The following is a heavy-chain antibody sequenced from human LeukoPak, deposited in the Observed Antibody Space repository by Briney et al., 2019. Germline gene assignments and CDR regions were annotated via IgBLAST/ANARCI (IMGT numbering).Heavy chain of an antibody. V-gene: IGHV1-8*03. CDR1: GYTFTSYD. J-gene: IGHJ6*03. CDR2: MNPNSGNT. D-gene: IGHD3-3*01. Sequence: GASVKVSCKASGYTFTSYDINWVRQATGQGLGWMGWMNPNSGNTGYAQKFQGRVTITRNTSISTAYMELSSLRSEDTAVYYCARAPPFWSGFGYYYYYYMDVWGKGTTVTVSS. CDR3: ARAPPFWSGFGYYYYYYMDV.